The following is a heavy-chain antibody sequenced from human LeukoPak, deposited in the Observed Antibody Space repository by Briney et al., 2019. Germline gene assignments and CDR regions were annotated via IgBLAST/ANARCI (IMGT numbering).Heavy chain of an antibody. Sequence: GGSLRLSCAASGFTFSSYEMNWVRQAPGKGLEWVSYISSSGSIIYYADSVKGRFTISRDNAKNSLYLQMHSLRSDDTAVYYCAELGITMIGGVWGKGTTVTISS. D-gene: IGHD3-10*02. CDR1: GFTFSSYE. CDR3: AELGITMIGGV. V-gene: IGHV3-48*03. J-gene: IGHJ6*04. CDR2: ISSSGSII.